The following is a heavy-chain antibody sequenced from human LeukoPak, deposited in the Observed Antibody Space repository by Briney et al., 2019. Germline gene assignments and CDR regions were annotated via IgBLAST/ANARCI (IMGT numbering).Heavy chain of an antibody. D-gene: IGHD4-23*01. CDR2: IIPIFGTA. V-gene: IGHV1-69*06. CDR1: GGTFSSYA. CDR3: ASITVVKDGVYYFDY. Sequence: ASVKVSCKASGGTFSSYAISWVRQAPGQGLEWMGRIIPIFGTANCAQKFQGRVTITADKSTSTAYMELSSLRSEDTAVYYCASITVVKDGVYYFDYWGQGTLVTVSS. J-gene: IGHJ4*02.